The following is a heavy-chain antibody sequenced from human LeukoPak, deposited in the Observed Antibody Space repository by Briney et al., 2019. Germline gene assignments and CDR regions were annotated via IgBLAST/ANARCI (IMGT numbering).Heavy chain of an antibody. V-gene: IGHV3-21*01. CDR3: ARYSSGWRSPFDY. D-gene: IGHD6-19*01. Sequence: GGSLRLSCAASGFTFSSYAMSWVRQAPGKGLEWVSSISSSSSYIYYADSVKGRFTISRDNAKNSLYLQMNSLRAEDTAVYYCARYSSGWRSPFDYWGQGTLVTVSS. CDR2: ISSSSSYI. J-gene: IGHJ4*02. CDR1: GFTFSSYA.